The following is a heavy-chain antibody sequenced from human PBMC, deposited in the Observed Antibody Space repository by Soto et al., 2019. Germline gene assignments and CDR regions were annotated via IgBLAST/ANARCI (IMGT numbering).Heavy chain of an antibody. CDR3: GTVGRLGYTGASTHGMDV. Sequence: EVQLVQSGAEVKKPGATVKISCKVSGYTFIDYFVHWVQQAPGKGLEWMGLVDPEDGETIYAEKFQGRVTKTADTSTDTAYMELSSMRSEDTAVYYCGTVGRLGYTGASTHGMDVWGQGNTVNVSS. V-gene: IGHV1-69-2*01. J-gene: IGHJ6*02. CDR2: VDPEDGET. D-gene: IGHD5-12*01. CDR1: GYTFIDYF.